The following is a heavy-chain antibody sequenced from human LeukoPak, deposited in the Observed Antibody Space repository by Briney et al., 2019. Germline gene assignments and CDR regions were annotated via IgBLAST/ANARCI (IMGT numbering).Heavy chain of an antibody. V-gene: IGHV4-39*01. CDR3: ARHGSGRDAGLDY. CDR1: GGSISSRTYS. D-gene: IGHD3-10*01. Sequence: SETLSRTCTVSGGSISSRTYSWGWIRQPPGKGLEWIGTIYFSGSTYYNPSLKSRVTISVDTSNNQFSLKLSSLTAADTAVYYCARHGSGRDAGLDYWGQGTLVTVSS. J-gene: IGHJ4*02. CDR2: IYFSGST.